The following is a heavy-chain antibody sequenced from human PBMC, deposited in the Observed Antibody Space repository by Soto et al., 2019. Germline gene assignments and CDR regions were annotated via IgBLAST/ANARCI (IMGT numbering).Heavy chain of an antibody. V-gene: IGHV4-59*01. CDR1: GGSIRSYY. D-gene: IGHD4-4*01. J-gene: IGHJ4*02. CDR2: IYYSGNT. CDR3: ARGGFSNYGGFGNYFDY. Sequence: SETLSLTCTVSGGSIRSYYWSWIRQTPGKGLEWIGYIYYSGNTNYNPSLNSRFTISVDTSRNQFSLKLSSVTAADTAVYYCARGGFSNYGGFGNYFDYWGRGTLVTVSS.